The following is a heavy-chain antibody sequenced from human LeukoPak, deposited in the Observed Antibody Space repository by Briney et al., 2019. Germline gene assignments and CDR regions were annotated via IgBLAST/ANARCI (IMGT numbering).Heavy chain of an antibody. Sequence: GGSLRLSCAASGFTFSSYSMNWVRQAPGKGLEWVSSISSSSSYIYYADSVKGRFTISRDNSKNTLYLQMNSLRAEDTAVYYCAKVGRDNSGYYAWYSDYWGQGTLVTVSS. J-gene: IGHJ4*02. V-gene: IGHV3-21*04. D-gene: IGHD3-22*01. CDR2: ISSSSSYI. CDR3: AKVGRDNSGYYAWYSDY. CDR1: GFTFSSYS.